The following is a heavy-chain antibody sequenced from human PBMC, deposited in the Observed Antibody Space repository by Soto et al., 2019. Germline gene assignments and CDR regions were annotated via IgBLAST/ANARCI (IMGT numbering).Heavy chain of an antibody. V-gene: IGHV3-23*01. CDR3: ANYGSGWANYYYYGMDV. D-gene: IGHD6-19*01. CDR2: ISGSGGST. J-gene: IGHJ6*02. CDR1: GFTFSSYA. Sequence: GGSLRLSCAASGFTFSSYAMSWVRQAPGKGLEWVSAISGSGGSTYYADSVKGRFTISRDNSKNTLYLQMNSLRAEDTAVYYCANYGSGWANYYYYGMDVWGQGTTVTVSS.